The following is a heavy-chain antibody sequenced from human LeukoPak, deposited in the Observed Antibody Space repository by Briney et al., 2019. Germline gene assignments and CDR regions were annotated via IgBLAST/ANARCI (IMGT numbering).Heavy chain of an antibody. CDR1: GFTFSSNG. CDR3: AKYYCGSSGSKTFDY. CDR2: ISGSGDYT. V-gene: IGHV3-23*01. Sequence: PGGSLRLSCAVSGFTFSSNGMSWVRQAPGKGLEWVSSISGSGDYTAYADSLKGRFTISRDNSKNTLYLQMDSLRAEDTAVYYCAKYYCGSSGSKTFDYWGQGTLVTVSS. D-gene: IGHD3-22*01. J-gene: IGHJ4*02.